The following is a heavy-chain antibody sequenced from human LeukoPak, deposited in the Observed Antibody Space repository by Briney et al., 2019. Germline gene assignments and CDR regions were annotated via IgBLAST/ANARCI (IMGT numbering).Heavy chain of an antibody. CDR3: ANTVGHYSHN. CDR2: IHQDGSET. CDR1: GFAFSSQA. Sequence: GGSLRLSCAASGFAFSSQAMAWVRQAPAKGLEWVASIHQDGSETHSIDSGRFTISRDNAKNSLYLQMNSLRDEDTAVYYCANTVGHYSHNWGQGTLVTVSS. V-gene: IGHV3-7*05. D-gene: IGHD4-11*01. J-gene: IGHJ4*02.